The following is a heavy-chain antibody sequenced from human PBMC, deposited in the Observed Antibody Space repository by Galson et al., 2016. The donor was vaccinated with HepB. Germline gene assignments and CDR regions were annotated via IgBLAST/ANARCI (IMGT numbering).Heavy chain of an antibody. V-gene: IGHV1-2*02. J-gene: IGHJ5*02. CDR1: GYNFTGYY. D-gene: IGHD3-3*01. CDR3: ARGPGITIFGVAITAVGWFDP. Sequence: SCKASGYNFTGYYVHWVRQAPGQGFEWMGWINPNSGDTDYVQKFQGRVTMTRDTSISTAYMELSRLRHDDTALYHCARGPGITIFGVAITAVGWFDPWGQGTLVTVSS. CDR2: INPNSGDT.